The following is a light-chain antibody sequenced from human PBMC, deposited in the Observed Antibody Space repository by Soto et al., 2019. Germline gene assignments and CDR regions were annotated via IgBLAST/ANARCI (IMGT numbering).Light chain of an antibody. Sequence: AIQMTQSPSSLSASVGDRVTITCRASQGVGLDLAWYQQKPGKAPNLLIYHASTLQSGVPSRFSGSGSGTDFTLTISSLQPEDFGTYYCLQDNSTPLSFGGGTKVGIK. CDR3: LQDNSTPLS. CDR1: QGVGLD. V-gene: IGKV1-6*01. J-gene: IGKJ4*01. CDR2: HAS.